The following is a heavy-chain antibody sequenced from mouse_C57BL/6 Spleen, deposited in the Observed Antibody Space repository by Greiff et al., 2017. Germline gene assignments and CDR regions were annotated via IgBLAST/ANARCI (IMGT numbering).Heavy chain of an antibody. Sequence: ESGPGLVKPSQSLSLTCSVTGYSITSGYYWNWIRQFPGNKLEWMGYISYDGSNNYNPSLKNRISITRDTSKNQFFLKLNSVTTEDTATYYCARSPLYYSNYGYAMDYWGQGTSVTVSS. CDR3: ARSPLYYSNYGYAMDY. D-gene: IGHD2-5*01. V-gene: IGHV3-6*01. J-gene: IGHJ4*01. CDR2: ISYDGSN. CDR1: GYSITSGYY.